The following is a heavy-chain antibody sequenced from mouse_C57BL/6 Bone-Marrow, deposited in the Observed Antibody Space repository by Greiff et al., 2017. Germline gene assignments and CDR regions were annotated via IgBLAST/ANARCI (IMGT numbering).Heavy chain of an antibody. V-gene: IGHV1-63*01. J-gene: IGHJ4*01. Sequence: QVQLQQSGAELVRPGTSLKMSCKASGYTFTNYWIGWAKQRPGHGLEWIGDIYPGGGYTNYNEKFKGKATLTAAKSSSTAYMQFHNLTSEDSAIYYCARKLPHYYAMDYWGQGTSVTVSS. D-gene: IGHD1-3*01. CDR2: IYPGGGYT. CDR3: ARKLPHYYAMDY. CDR1: GYTFTNYW.